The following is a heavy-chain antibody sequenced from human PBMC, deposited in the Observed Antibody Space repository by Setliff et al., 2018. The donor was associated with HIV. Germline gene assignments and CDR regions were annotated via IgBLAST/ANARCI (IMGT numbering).Heavy chain of an antibody. D-gene: IGHD1-1*01. CDR3: AREVARNDIDY. J-gene: IGHJ4*02. Sequence: GGSLRLSCAASGFRFSTYWMTWVRQAPGKGLEWVANIKPNGSDGYYVGSVKGRFTISRDNTKNSLYLQLNTLRVEDTAVYYCAREVARNDIDYWGQGTLVTVSS. CDR1: GFRFSTYW. CDR2: IKPNGSDG. V-gene: IGHV3-7*01.